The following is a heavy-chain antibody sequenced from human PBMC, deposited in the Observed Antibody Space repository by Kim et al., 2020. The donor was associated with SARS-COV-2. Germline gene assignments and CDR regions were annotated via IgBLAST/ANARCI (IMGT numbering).Heavy chain of an antibody. Sequence: GGSLRLSCAASGFTFSSSFMPWVRQAPGKGLEWVAVIWYDGSNKYYADSVKGRFTISRDNSKNTLYLQMNSLRAEDTAVYYCARENDILTGYYFDYWGQGTLVTVSS. V-gene: IGHV3-33*01. D-gene: IGHD3-9*01. CDR2: IWYDGSNK. CDR3: ARENDILTGYYFDY. CDR1: GFTFSSSF. J-gene: IGHJ4*02.